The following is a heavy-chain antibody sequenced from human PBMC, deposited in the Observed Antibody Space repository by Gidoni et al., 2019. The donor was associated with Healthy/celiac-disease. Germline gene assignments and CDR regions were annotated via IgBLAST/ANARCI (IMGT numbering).Heavy chain of an antibody. Sequence: EVQLVESGGGLAQPGGSLRLSCAARAFTFSSYRLHWARQAPGKGLEWVSYISSSSGTIYYADSVKGRFTISRDNAKNSLYLQMNSLRDEDTAVYYCARDEGWVFGTAWRPGPHLFDPWGQGTLVTVSS. CDR2: ISSSSGTI. CDR3: ARDEGWVFGTAWRPGPHLFDP. D-gene: IGHD3-3*01. CDR1: AFTFSSYR. V-gene: IGHV3-48*02. J-gene: IGHJ5*02.